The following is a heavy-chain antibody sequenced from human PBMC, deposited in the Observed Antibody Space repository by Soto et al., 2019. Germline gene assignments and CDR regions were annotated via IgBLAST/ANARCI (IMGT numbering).Heavy chain of an antibody. CDR1: GFTFSSYR. V-gene: IGHV3-7*01. CDR3: ARLGYSSGWYEDYFDY. Sequence: GGSLRLSCAASGFTFSSYRMSWVRQAPGKGLERVANIKQDGSEKYYVDSVKGRFTISRDNAKNSLYLQMNSLRAEDTAVYYCARLGYSSGWYEDYFDYWGQGTLVTVSS. D-gene: IGHD6-19*01. J-gene: IGHJ4*02. CDR2: IKQDGSEK.